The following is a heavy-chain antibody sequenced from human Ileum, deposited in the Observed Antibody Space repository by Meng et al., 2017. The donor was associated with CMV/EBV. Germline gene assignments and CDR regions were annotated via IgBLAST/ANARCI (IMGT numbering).Heavy chain of an antibody. J-gene: IGHJ5*01. CDR3: ARRRDDCSSTSCYISSGWFAP. Sequence: ASVKVSCKASGYTFTSYYMHWVRQAPGQGLEWMGIINPSGGSTSYAQKFQGRVTMTRDTSTSTVYMELSSLRSEDTAVYYCARRRDDCSSTSCYISSGWFAPWGQGNLV. D-gene: IGHD2-2*02. CDR2: INPSGGST. V-gene: IGHV1-46*01. CDR1: GYTFTSYY.